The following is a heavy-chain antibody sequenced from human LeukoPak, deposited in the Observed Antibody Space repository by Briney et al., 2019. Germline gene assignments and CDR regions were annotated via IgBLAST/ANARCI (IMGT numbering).Heavy chain of an antibody. V-gene: IGHV4-39*07. CDR3: ARDRVTTVTTGGVY. CDR2: IYYSGST. J-gene: IGHJ4*02. D-gene: IGHD4-17*01. Sequence: PSETLSLTCTVSGGSISSSSYYWGWIRQPPGKGLEWIGSIYYSGSTYYNPSLKSRVTISVDTSKNQFSLKLSSVTAADTAVYYCARDRVTTVTTGGVYWGQGTLVTVSS. CDR1: GGSISSSSYY.